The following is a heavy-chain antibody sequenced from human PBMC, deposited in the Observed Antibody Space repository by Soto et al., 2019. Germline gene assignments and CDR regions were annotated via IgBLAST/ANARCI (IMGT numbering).Heavy chain of an antibody. Sequence: QVQLVQSGAEVKKPGSSVKVSCKASGGTFSSYAISWVRQAPGQGLEGMGGIIPIFGTANDAQKFQGRVTITAEQSTSEAYMELSSLRSEDTAVYYCARELVVVVAATPNYYYYYGMDVWGQGTTVTVSS. CDR1: GGTFSSYA. CDR2: IIPIFGTA. CDR3: ARELVVVVAATPNYYYYYGMDV. V-gene: IGHV1-69*01. J-gene: IGHJ6*02. D-gene: IGHD2-15*01.